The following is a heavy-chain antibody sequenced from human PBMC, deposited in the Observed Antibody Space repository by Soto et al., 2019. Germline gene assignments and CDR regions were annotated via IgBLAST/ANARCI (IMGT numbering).Heavy chain of an antibody. J-gene: IGHJ5*02. CDR1: GGSISSSNYY. D-gene: IGHD1-26*01. V-gene: IGHV4-39*01. CDR3: ATQELGGRYVYTFDP. CDR2: IYYSGST. Sequence: QLQLQESGPGLVKPSETLSLTCTVSGGSISSSNYYWGWIRQPPGKGLEWIGSIYYSGSTYYNPSLKRRVTVPXXXSXXQFSLKLSSVTAADTAVYYCATQELGGRYVYTFDPWGQATLVTVSS.